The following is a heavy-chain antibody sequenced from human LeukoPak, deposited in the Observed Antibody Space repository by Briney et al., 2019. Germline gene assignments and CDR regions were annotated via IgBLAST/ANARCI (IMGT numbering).Heavy chain of an antibody. D-gene: IGHD3-22*01. Sequence: SQTPSLTCTVSGGSISSGGYYWSWIRQHPGKGLEWIGYIYYSGSTYYNPSLKSRVTISVDTSKNQFSLKLSSVTAADTAVYYCAREGDSSGYYRDCAFDIWGQGTMVTVSS. CDR1: GGSISSGGYY. CDR2: IYYSGST. CDR3: AREGDSSGYYRDCAFDI. V-gene: IGHV4-31*03. J-gene: IGHJ3*02.